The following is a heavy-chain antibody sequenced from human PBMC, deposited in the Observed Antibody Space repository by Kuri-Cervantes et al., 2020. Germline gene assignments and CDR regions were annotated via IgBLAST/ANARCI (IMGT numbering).Heavy chain of an antibody. CDR3: ARGGISGSYYLDAFDI. J-gene: IGHJ3*02. CDR1: GGSISSGDYY. D-gene: IGHD1-26*01. CDR2: IYYSGST. V-gene: IGHV4-30-4*01. Sequence: SETLSLTCTVSGGSISSGDYYWSWIRQPPGKGLERIGYIYYSGSTYYNPSLKSRVTISVDTSKNQFSLKLSSVTAADTAVYYCARGGISGSYYLDAFDIWGQGTMVTVSS.